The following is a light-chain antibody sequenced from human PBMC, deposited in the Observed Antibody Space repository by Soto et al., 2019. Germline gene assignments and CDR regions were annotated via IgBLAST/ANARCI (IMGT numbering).Light chain of an antibody. CDR3: QQYDRYSWT. Sequence: DIPMTQSPSTLSTSILDRVTITCRASQSISSWLAWYQQKPGKAPKLLIYEASILESGVPSRFSGSGSGTEFTLTISNLQPDDFATYYCQQYDRYSWTFGQGTKVDIK. J-gene: IGKJ1*01. CDR2: EAS. V-gene: IGKV1-5*01. CDR1: QSISSW.